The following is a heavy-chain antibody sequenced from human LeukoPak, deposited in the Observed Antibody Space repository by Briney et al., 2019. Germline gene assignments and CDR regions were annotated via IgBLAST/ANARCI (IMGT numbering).Heavy chain of an antibody. J-gene: IGHJ4*02. Sequence: KTSETLSLTCTVSGGSISSYYWSWIRQPPGKGLEWIGYIYYSGSTNYNPSLKSRVTISVDTSKNQFSLKLTSVTAADTAVYYCARDVCFGGSCYSDYFDYWGQGALVTVSS. CDR2: IYYSGST. CDR3: ARDVCFGGSCYSDYFDY. D-gene: IGHD2-15*01. V-gene: IGHV4-59*01. CDR1: GGSISSYY.